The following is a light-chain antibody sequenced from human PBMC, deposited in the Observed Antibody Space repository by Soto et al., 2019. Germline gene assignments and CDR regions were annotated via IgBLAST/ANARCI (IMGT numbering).Light chain of an antibody. CDR2: EDN. V-gene: IGLV6-57*04. CDR1: TGRIAINY. CDR3: QSDYKNNVI. J-gene: IGLJ2*01. Sequence: NFMLTQPHSVSESPGKTVIVSCTRDTGRIAINYVQWYQQRPGSAPTTVIFEDNQRPSGVPDRFSSSIDSSSNSASLTISGLQTEDEADYYCQSDYKNNVIFGGGTKLAVL.